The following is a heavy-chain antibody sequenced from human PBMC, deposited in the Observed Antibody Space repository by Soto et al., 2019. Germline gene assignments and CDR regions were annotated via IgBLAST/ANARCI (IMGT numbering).Heavy chain of an antibody. CDR2: ISYDGSNK. J-gene: IGHJ4*02. V-gene: IGHV3-30*18. CDR1: GFTFSSYG. D-gene: IGHD1-26*01. Sequence: QVQLVESGGGVVQPGRSLRLSCAASGFTFSSYGMHWVRQAPGKGLEWVAVISYDGSNKYYADSVKGRLTISRDNSKNTLYLQMNSLRAEDTAVYYCAKSAEWELLGLYYFDYWGQGTLVTVSS. CDR3: AKSAEWELLGLYYFDY.